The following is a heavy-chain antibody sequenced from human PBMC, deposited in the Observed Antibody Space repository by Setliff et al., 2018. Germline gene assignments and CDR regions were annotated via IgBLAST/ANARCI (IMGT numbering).Heavy chain of an antibody. D-gene: IGHD2-2*01. J-gene: IGHJ4*02. CDR2: IYDTGST. CDR1: GASINNSLNY. CDR3: AREQYQLLFLTARGEFDY. V-gene: IGHV4-39*07. Sequence: NPSETLSLTCTVSGASINNSLNYWAWIRQPPGQGLEWIGLIYDTGSTYYNPSLKSRVTISVDTSKNQFSLKLSSVTAADTAVYYCAREQYQLLFLTARGEFDYWGQGTLVTVSS.